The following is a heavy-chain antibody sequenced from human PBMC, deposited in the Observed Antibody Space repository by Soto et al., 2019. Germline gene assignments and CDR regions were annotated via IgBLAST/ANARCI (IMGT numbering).Heavy chain of an antibody. D-gene: IGHD4-17*01. CDR1: GDSISSYY. V-gene: IGHV4-59*08. CDR2: VYYSGSA. Sequence: QVQLQESGPGLVKPSETLSLTCTVSGDSISSYYWNWIRQPPGKGLEWVGYVYYSGSANYNPSLKSRVTISVDTSKNQFSLKLSSVTAADTAVYYCARGRLRDYVHQPFEYWGQGTLVTVSS. J-gene: IGHJ4*02. CDR3: ARGRLRDYVHQPFEY.